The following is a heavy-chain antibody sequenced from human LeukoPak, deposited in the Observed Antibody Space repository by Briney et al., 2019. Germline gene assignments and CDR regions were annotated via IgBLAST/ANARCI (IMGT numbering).Heavy chain of an antibody. CDR1: GCSISSYY. CDR2: IYYSGST. Sequence: SETLSLTCTVSGCSISSYYWSWIRQPPGNGLEGFGYIYYSGSTNYNPSLNSRVNISVETSKNQFSLKLSSVTAADTAVYYCARGRGDFDYWGQGTLVTVSS. CDR3: ARGRGDFDY. J-gene: IGHJ4*02. V-gene: IGHV4-59*01. D-gene: IGHD3-16*01.